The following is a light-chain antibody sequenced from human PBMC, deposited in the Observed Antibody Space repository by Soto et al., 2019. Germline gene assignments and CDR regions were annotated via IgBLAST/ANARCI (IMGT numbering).Light chain of an antibody. CDR2: AAS. CDR1: QSVYSN. Sequence: EIVMTQSPATLSVSPGERATLSCRASQSVYSNLAWYQQKPGQAPRLLIYAASTRATGIPARFSGSGSGTEVTLPISSLQSEDFAVYYCQQYNKWPLTFGGGTKVEIK. CDR3: QQYNKWPLT. V-gene: IGKV3-15*01. J-gene: IGKJ4*01.